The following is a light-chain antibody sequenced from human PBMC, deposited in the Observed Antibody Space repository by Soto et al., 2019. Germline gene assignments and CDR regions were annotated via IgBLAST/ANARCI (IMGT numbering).Light chain of an antibody. V-gene: IGKV3-11*01. Sequence: EIVLTQSPATLSLSPGERATLSCRASQSVSKYLAWYQQKPGQVPRLLIYDASNRAPGIPSRFSGSGSGTDFALTISSLEPEDLAVYYCQQRSNWPGTFGQGTKREL. J-gene: IGKJ2*01. CDR3: QQRSNWPGT. CDR1: QSVSKY. CDR2: DAS.